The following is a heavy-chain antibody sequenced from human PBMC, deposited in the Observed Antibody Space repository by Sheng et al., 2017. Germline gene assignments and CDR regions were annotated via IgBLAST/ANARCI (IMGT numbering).Heavy chain of an antibody. CDR3: ATTEAGYCSSTSCYEGDYYYYYYMDV. V-gene: IGHV1-69*02. CDR2: IIPILGIA. J-gene: IGHJ6*03. D-gene: IGHD2-2*01. Sequence: QVQLVQSGAEVKKPGSSVKVSCKASGGTFSSYTISWVRQAPGQGLEWMGRIIPILGIANYAQKFQGRVTITADKSTSTAYMELSSLRSEDTAVYYCATTEAGYCSSTSCYEGDYYYYYYMDVWGKGTTVTVSS. CDR1: GGTFSSYT.